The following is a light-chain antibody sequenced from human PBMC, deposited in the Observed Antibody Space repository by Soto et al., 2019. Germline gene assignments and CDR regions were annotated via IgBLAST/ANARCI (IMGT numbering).Light chain of an antibody. Sequence: EIVLTQSPGTLSLSPGERATLSCRASQSVSSSYLAWYQQKPGQAPRRLIYGASSRATGIPDRFSGSGSGTDFTLTISRLEPEYFAVYYCQQYGSSPYTFGQGTKLEIK. V-gene: IGKV3-20*01. J-gene: IGKJ2*01. CDR1: QSVSSSY. CDR3: QQYGSSPYT. CDR2: GAS.